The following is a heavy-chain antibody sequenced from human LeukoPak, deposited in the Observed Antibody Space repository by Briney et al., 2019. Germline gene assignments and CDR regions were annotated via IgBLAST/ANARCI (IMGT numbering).Heavy chain of an antibody. CDR1: GGSISSYY. Sequence: KPSETLSLTRTVSGGSISSYYWSWIRQPPGKGLEWIGYIYYSGSTNYNPSLQSRVTISVDTSNNQFSLRLSSVTAADTGVYYCARATSGQRRDGYNYSYYYSMDVWGKGTTVTVSS. CDR2: IYYSGST. V-gene: IGHV4-59*01. CDR3: ARATSGQRRDGYNYSYYYSMDV. D-gene: IGHD5-24*01. J-gene: IGHJ6*03.